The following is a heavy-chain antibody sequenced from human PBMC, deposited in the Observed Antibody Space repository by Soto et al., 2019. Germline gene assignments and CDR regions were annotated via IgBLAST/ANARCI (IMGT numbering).Heavy chain of an antibody. Sequence: PVGSLRLSCSASGFAFSSYAMHWVRQTPGKGLEYVSAISPQGGSTYYADSVKGRFTISRDDSKNTLYLQMNSLRAEDTAVYYCAKDTVARDSSSSGDYWGQGTLVTVSS. CDR3: AKDTVARDSSSSGDY. CDR2: ISPQGGST. CDR1: GFAFSSYA. J-gene: IGHJ4*02. D-gene: IGHD6-6*01. V-gene: IGHV3-64*04.